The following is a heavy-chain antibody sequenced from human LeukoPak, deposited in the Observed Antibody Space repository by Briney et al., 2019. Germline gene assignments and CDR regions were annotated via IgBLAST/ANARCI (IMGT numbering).Heavy chain of an antibody. D-gene: IGHD3-22*01. Sequence: GGSLRLSCAASGFTFSSNSMNWVRQAPGKGLEWVSYISSSSSTIYYADSVKGRFTISRDNAKNSLYLQMNSLRAEDTAVYYCASLNPTYYYDWGLFDIWGQGTMVTVSS. V-gene: IGHV3-48*04. J-gene: IGHJ3*02. CDR3: ASLNPTYYYDWGLFDI. CDR1: GFTFSSNS. CDR2: ISSSSSTI.